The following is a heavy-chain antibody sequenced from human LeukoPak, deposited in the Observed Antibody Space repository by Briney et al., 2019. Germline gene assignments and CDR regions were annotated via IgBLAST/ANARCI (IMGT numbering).Heavy chain of an antibody. CDR1: GFTFSSYS. Sequence: GGSLRLSCAASGFTFSSYSMNWVRQAPGKGLEWVSSISSSSSYIYYADSVKGRFTISRDNAKNSLYLQMNSLRAEDTAVYYCARQQVEMATISALQPRTLDYWGQGTLVTVSS. CDR3: ARQQVEMATISALQPRTLDY. CDR2: ISSSSSYI. V-gene: IGHV3-21*01. D-gene: IGHD5-24*01. J-gene: IGHJ4*02.